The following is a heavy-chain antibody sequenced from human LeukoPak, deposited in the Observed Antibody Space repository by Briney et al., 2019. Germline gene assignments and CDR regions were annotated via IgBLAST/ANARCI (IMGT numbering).Heavy chain of an antibody. D-gene: IGHD1-14*01. CDR1: GFTFGNSW. V-gene: IGHV3-21*01. Sequence: PGGSLRLSCAASGFTFGNSWVHWVRQAPGKGLVWVSSISSSSSYIYYADSVKGRFTISRDNAKNSLYLQMNSLRAEDTAVYYCARPTGWPYYYYMDVWGKGTTVTVSS. CDR2: ISSSSSYI. CDR3: ARPTGWPYYYYMDV. J-gene: IGHJ6*03.